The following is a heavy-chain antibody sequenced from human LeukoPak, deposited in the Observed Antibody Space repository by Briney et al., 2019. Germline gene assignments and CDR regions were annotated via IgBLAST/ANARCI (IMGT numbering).Heavy chain of an antibody. V-gene: IGHV4-39*01. Sequence: PSETLSLTCTVSGGSISSSSYYWGWIRQPPGKGLEWIGSIYYSGSTYYNPSLKSRVTISVDTSKNQFSLKLSSVTAADTAVYYCARPQYYYDSSGYSNWFDPWGQGTLVTVSS. CDR3: ARPQYYYDSSGYSNWFDP. J-gene: IGHJ5*02. CDR2: IYYSGST. D-gene: IGHD3-22*01. CDR1: GGSISSSSYY.